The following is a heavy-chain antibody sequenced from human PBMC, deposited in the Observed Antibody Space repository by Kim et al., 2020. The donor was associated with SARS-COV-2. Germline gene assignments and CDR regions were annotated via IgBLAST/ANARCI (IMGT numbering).Heavy chain of an antibody. V-gene: IGHV3-23*01. Sequence: LSLTCAASGFTFSGYAMAWVRQAPGKGLEWVSALTSTGSSTFYADSVKGRFTISRDNSKNTLFLQMSSLRAEDTALYYCAKGTGYSDSYYFDYWGQGTLVTVFS. D-gene: IGHD4-17*01. CDR2: LTSTGSST. CDR3: AKGTGYSDSYYFDY. J-gene: IGHJ4*02. CDR1: GFTFSGYA.